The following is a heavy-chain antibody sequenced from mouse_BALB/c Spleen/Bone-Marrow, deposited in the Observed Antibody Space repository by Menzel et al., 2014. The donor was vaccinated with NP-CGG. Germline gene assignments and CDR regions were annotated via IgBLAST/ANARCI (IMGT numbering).Heavy chain of an antibody. CDR2: IYPGDGST. J-gene: IGHJ4*01. CDR3: ARGGIGRSLDY. Sequence: VQLQQSGPELVKPGTLVKISCKAPGYSSTDYDINWVKQRPGQGLEWIGWIYPGDGSTKYNEKFKGKATLTADRSSSTAYMQLSSLTSESSAVYFCARGGIGRSLDYWGQGTSVTVSS. CDR1: GYSSTDYD. V-gene: IGHV1S56*01. D-gene: IGHD3-3*01.